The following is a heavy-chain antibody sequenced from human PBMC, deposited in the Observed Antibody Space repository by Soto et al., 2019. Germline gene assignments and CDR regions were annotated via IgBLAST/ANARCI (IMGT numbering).Heavy chain of an antibody. CDR2: ISSSSGYI. V-gene: IGHV3-21*01. D-gene: IGHD2-2*01. Sequence: GGSLRLCCAASGFTFSSYSMNGVRQDPGKGLEWVSAISSSSGYIFYGDSVKGRFTISRDNAKNSLYLQMNSLRAEDTAVYYCARGLSHRYCSSSSCFDAFDIWGQGTMVTVSS. J-gene: IGHJ3*02. CDR1: GFTFSSYS. CDR3: ARGLSHRYCSSSSCFDAFDI.